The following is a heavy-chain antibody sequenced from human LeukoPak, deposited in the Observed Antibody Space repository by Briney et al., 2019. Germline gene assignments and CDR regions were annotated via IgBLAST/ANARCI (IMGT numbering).Heavy chain of an antibody. J-gene: IGHJ5*02. CDR3: ASLDTAKQPLANH. CDR2: IREERGQE. V-gene: IGHV3-7*03. D-gene: IGHD5-18*01. CDR1: GLTVSNHW. Sequence: GGSLRLSCVASGLTVSNHWMSWVRQAPGKGLEWVANIREERGQEYYVDSVKGRFTIPKNSAKNSLYLQMNALRVEDTAMYYCASLDTAKQPLANHWGQGTLVTVSP.